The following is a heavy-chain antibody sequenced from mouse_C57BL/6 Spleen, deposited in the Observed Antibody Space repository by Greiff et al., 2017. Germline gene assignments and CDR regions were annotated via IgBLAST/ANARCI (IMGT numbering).Heavy chain of an antibody. CDR3: AREGYDGPFDY. V-gene: IGHV5-16*01. J-gene: IGHJ2*01. CDR2: INYDGSST. CDR1: GFTFSDYY. D-gene: IGHD2-3*01. Sequence: EVQLVESEGGLVQPGSSMKLSCTASGFTFSDYYMAWVRQVPEKGLEWVANINYDGSSTYYLDSLKSRFIISRDNAKNILYLQMSSLKSEDTATYYCAREGYDGPFDYWGQGTTLTVSS.